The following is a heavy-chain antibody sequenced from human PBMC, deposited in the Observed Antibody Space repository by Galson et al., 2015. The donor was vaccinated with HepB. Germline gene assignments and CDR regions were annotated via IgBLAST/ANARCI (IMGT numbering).Heavy chain of an antibody. D-gene: IGHD6-19*01. J-gene: IGHJ4*02. Sequence: LRLSCAASGFTFSNYGMHWVRQAPGKGLEWVAVISYDGNNKYYADSVKGRFTISRDNSKNTLYLQMNSLRAEDTALYYCAKDPYLYSALAGTMAGFDYWGQGTLVTVSS. CDR1: GFTFSNYG. V-gene: IGHV3-30*18. CDR3: AKDPYLYSALAGTMAGFDY. CDR2: ISYDGNNK.